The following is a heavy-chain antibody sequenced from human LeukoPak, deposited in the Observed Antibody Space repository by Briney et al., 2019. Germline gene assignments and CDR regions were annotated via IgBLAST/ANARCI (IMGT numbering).Heavy chain of an antibody. D-gene: IGHD6-13*01. J-gene: IGHJ6*02. CDR3: GKAPRVAAGTYNGMDV. CDR1: GFTFSSYA. Sequence: PGGSLRLSCAASGFTFSSYAMSWVRQAPGKGLEWVSAISGTGGSTYYADSVKGRFIISRDNSKNTLYLQMDSLRGEDTAVYYCGKAPRVAAGTYNGMDVWGQGTTVTVSS. V-gene: IGHV3-23*01. CDR2: ISGTGGST.